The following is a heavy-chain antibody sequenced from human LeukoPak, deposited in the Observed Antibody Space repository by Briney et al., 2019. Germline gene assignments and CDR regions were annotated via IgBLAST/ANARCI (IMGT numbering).Heavy chain of an antibody. V-gene: IGHV1-8*01. D-gene: IGHD2-2*01. CDR3: ARGPKAMWGKGYCSSTSCPKVYYFDY. Sequence: ASVKVSCKASGYTFTSYDINWVRQATGQGLEWMGWMNPNSGNTRYPQKFQGRVTMTRNTSISTAYMELSSLRSEDTAVYYCARGPKAMWGKGYCSSTSCPKVYYFDYWGRGTLVTVSS. J-gene: IGHJ4*02. CDR1: GYTFTSYD. CDR2: MNPNSGNT.